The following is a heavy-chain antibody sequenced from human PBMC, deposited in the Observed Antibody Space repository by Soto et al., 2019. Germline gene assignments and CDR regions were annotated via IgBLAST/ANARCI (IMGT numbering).Heavy chain of an antibody. CDR3: ARDPSVANYWYFDL. J-gene: IGHJ2*01. D-gene: IGHD2-15*01. Sequence: QVQLQESGPGLVKPSQTLSLTCTVAGGSISSGGNYWSWIRQHPGKRLEWIGYIYYSGSTYYNPSLKSRVTISVDTSKNQFSLKLSSVTAADTAVYYCARDPSVANYWYFDLWGRGTLVTVSS. CDR1: GGSISSGGNY. V-gene: IGHV4-31*03. CDR2: IYYSGST.